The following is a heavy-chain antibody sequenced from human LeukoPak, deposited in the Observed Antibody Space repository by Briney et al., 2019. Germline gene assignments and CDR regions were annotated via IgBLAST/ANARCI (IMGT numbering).Heavy chain of an antibody. J-gene: IGHJ5*02. CDR1: GCTFPNAW. Sequence: GRSLRLSCAASGCTFPNAWMSWLRQAPGKGLEWVGHIKSRTDGRTTDYAAPVKGRFTISRDDSENTLYLQMNSLKTEDTAVYYCATPGRIPEAANWFDPWGQGTLVTVSS. D-gene: IGHD6-13*01. V-gene: IGHV3-15*01. CDR2: IKSRTDGRTT. CDR3: ATPGRIPEAANWFDP.